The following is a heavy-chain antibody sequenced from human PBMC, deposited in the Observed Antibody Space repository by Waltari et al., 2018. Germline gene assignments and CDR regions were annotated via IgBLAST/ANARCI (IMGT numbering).Heavy chain of an antibody. Sequence: QVQLQESGPGLVKPSETLSLTCAVSGYSISSGYYWGWIRQPPGKGLEWIGSIYHSGSTSYHPSLKSRVTISVDPSKNQFSLKLSSVTAADTAVYYCAAYGRDGYNLDAFDIWGQATMVTVSS. J-gene: IGHJ3*02. CDR1: GYSISSGYY. V-gene: IGHV4-38-2*01. CDR2: IYHSGST. D-gene: IGHD5-12*01. CDR3: AAYGRDGYNLDAFDI.